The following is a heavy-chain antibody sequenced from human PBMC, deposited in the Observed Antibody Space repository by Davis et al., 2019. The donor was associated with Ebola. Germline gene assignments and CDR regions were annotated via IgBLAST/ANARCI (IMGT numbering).Heavy chain of an antibody. V-gene: IGHV3-33*06. Sequence: GESLKISCAASGFTFSSYGMHWVRQAPGKGLEWVAVMSYDGSNKYYADSVKGRFTISRDNSKNTLYLQMNSLRAEDTAVYYCAKGYDYGTWGQGTLVTVSS. D-gene: IGHD4-17*01. CDR2: MSYDGSNK. J-gene: IGHJ4*02. CDR1: GFTFSSYG. CDR3: AKGYDYGT.